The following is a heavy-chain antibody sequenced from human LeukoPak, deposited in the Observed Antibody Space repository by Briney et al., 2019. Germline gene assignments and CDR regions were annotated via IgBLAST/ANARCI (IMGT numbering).Heavy chain of an antibody. V-gene: IGHV1-2*02. Sequence: WASVKVSCKASGFTFSNYYLHWVRQAPGQGLEWLGWINLNSGATNYAQKLQGRVTMTRDTSISTAYMEVSSLRSDDTAVYYCARDRWPYSLDYWGQGTLVTVSS. CDR2: INLNSGAT. J-gene: IGHJ4*02. CDR1: GFTFSNYY. D-gene: IGHD2-15*01. CDR3: ARDRWPYSLDY.